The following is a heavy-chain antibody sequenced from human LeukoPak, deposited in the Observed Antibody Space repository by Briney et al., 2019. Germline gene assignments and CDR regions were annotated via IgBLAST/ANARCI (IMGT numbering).Heavy chain of an antibody. CDR2: VSGGRGST. CDR1: GFTFNSYG. Sequence: GGSLRLSCVTSGFTFNSYGMSWVRQAPGKGLEWVAAVSGGRGSTHYADSVTGRFTISRDTSKNTLFLQMNSLRADDTAMYYCARGQGAWGQGTLVTVSS. CDR3: ARGQGA. J-gene: IGHJ5*02. V-gene: IGHV3-23*01.